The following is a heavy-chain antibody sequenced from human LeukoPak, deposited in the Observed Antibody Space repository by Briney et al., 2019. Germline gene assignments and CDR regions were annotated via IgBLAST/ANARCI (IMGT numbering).Heavy chain of an antibody. V-gene: IGHV3-23*01. CDR1: GFTFSSYA. J-gene: IGHJ4*02. CDR3: AKFSRDYYDSSGYYYGH. Sequence: GGSLRLSCAASGFTFSSYAMIWVRLAPGKGLEWVSSIGGSGSNTYYADSVKGRFTISRDKSKNTVYLQMNSLRAEDTAVYYCAKFSRDYYDSSGYYYGHWGQGTLVTVSS. CDR2: IGGSGSNT. D-gene: IGHD3-22*01.